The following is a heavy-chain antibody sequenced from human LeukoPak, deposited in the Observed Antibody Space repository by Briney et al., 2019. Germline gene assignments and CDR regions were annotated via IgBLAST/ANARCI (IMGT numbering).Heavy chain of an antibody. CDR1: GGSFSGYY. CDR2: INHSGST. J-gene: IGHJ6*02. CDR3: ARGRFDYGDSPRAYYYYGMDV. V-gene: IGHV4-34*01. Sequence: SETLSLTCAVYGGSFSGYYWSWIRQPPGKGLEWIGEINHSGSTNYNPSLKSRVTISVDTSKNQFSLKLSSVTAADTAVYYCARGRFDYGDSPRAYYYYGMDVWSQGTTVTVSS. D-gene: IGHD4-17*01.